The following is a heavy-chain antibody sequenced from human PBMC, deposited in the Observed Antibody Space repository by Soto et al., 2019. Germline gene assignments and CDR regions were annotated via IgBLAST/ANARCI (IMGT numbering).Heavy chain of an antibody. Sequence: VGSLRLSCAASGFTLSSYAMSWVRQAPGKGLEWVSTISAGAGSTHYAESVKGRFTISSDNSKTTLYLQMNSLRAEDTAVYYCANQYFDYWGQGTLVTV. CDR2: ISAGAGST. J-gene: IGHJ4*02. CDR3: ANQYFDY. CDR1: GFTLSSYA. V-gene: IGHV3-23*01.